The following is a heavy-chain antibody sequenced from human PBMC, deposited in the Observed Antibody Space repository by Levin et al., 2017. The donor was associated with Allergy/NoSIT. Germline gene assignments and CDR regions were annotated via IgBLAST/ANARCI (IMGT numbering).Heavy chain of an antibody. CDR3: ARGILTTTDAFDM. CDR2: IGSAGDT. Sequence: GGSLRLSCAASGFAFSRYDMHWVRQGTGKGLEWVSVIGSAGDTYYTDSVTGRFTISRENATNSLYLQMNSLTAVDTAVYYCARGILTTTDAFDMWGQGTMVTVSS. CDR1: GFAFSRYD. J-gene: IGHJ3*02. D-gene: IGHD4-17*01. V-gene: IGHV3-13*01.